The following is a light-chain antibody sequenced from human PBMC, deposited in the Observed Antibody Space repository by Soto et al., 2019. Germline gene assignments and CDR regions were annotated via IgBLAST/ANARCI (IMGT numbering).Light chain of an antibody. CDR1: HSVTSSY. CDR2: GAS. CDR3: QQYGSSPYT. Sequence: EIVLTQSPGTLSLSPGERATLSCRASHSVTSSYLAWYQHKRGQAPRLLIYGASSRATGIPDRFGGSGSGPDFTLTISRLEPEDCAVYYGQQYGSSPYTFGQGTKLEIK. V-gene: IGKV3-20*01. J-gene: IGKJ2*01.